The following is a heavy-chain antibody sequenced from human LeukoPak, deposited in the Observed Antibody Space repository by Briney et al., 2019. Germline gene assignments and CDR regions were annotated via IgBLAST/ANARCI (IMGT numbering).Heavy chain of an antibody. CDR3: AIGYDTEAFEI. Sequence: PGGSLRLSCAASGFTFSSYAMSWVRQAPGKGLEWVSAISGSGGRTFYADSVKGRFTISRDNSKNTLYLQVNSLRAEDTAVYYCAIGYDTEAFEIWGQGTMDTVSS. D-gene: IGHD5-18*01. V-gene: IGHV3-23*01. CDR2: ISGSGGRT. CDR1: GFTFSSYA. J-gene: IGHJ3*02.